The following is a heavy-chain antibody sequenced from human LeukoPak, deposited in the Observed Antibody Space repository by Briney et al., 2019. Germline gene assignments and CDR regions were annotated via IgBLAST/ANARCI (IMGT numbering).Heavy chain of an antibody. Sequence: GGSLRLSCAASGFTFSSYWMHWVRQAPGKGLVWVSRINSEGSSTSYADSVKGRFTISRDNAKNTLYLQMNSLRAEDTAVYYCASAIGPGSPFDYWGQGTLVTVSS. V-gene: IGHV3-74*01. J-gene: IGHJ4*02. CDR1: GFTFSSYW. CDR2: INSEGSST. D-gene: IGHD3-10*01. CDR3: ASAIGPGSPFDY.